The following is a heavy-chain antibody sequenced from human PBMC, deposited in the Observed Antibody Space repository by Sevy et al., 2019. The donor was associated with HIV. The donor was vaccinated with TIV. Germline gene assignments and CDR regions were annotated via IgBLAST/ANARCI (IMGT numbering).Heavy chain of an antibody. CDR2: ISSLSNYI. V-gene: IGHV3-21*01. CDR3: ARDPERGPVTGSLDY. D-gene: IGHD6-19*01. J-gene: IGHJ4*02. Sequence: GGSLRLSCVASAFTFSGYSMNWVRHAPGKGLEWVSSISSLSNYIYYADSVKGRFTISRDNAKNSLYLQMNSLRAEDTAVYYCARDPERGPVTGSLDYWGQGTLVTVSS. CDR1: AFTFSGYS.